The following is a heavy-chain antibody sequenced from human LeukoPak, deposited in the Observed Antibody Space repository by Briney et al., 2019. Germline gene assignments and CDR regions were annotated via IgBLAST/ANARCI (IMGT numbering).Heavy chain of an antibody. V-gene: IGHV1-2*06. CDR1: GYTFTGYY. D-gene: IGHD3-22*01. CDR3: ASAYYDSSGPAC. J-gene: IGHJ4*02. CDR2: INPNSGGT. Sequence: GASVKVSCKASGYTFTGYYMHWVRQAPGQRLEWMGRINPNSGGTNYAQKFQGRVTTTRDTSISTAYMELSRLRSDDTAVYYCASAYYDSSGPACWGQGTLVTVSS.